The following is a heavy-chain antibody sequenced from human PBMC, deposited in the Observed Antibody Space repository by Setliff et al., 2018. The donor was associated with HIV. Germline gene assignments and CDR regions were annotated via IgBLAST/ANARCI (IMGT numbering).Heavy chain of an antibody. CDR1: GISIKGYY. D-gene: IGHD6-19*01. Sequence: SETLSLTCSVSGISIKGYYWSWSRQSPRTRLEWIGYVSSIGNTNYNPSLKSRVTISVDTSKNQFSLRLSSVTAADTAIYYCARQFRYPGIAVAGIDYWGQGTLVTVSS. CDR3: ARQFRYPGIAVAGIDY. V-gene: IGHV4-4*08. CDR2: VSSIGNT. J-gene: IGHJ4*02.